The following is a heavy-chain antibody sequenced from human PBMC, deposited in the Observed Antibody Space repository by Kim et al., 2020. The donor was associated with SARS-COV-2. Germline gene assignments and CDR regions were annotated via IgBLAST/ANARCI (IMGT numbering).Heavy chain of an antibody. CDR1: GGSISSYY. D-gene: IGHD5-12*01. CDR3: ARGYGGNSFDY. V-gene: IGHV4-59*13. J-gene: IGHJ4*02. CDR2: IYYSGST. Sequence: SETLSLTCTVSGGSISSYYWSWIRQPPGKGLEWIGYIYYSGSTNYNPSLKSRVTITVDTAKNKFSLKLSPGTAADTAADYCARGYGGNSFDYWGQGTLAT.